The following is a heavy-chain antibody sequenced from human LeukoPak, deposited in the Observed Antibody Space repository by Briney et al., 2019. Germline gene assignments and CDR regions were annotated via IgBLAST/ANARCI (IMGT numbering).Heavy chain of an antibody. J-gene: IGHJ4*02. D-gene: IGHD3-10*01. CDR1: GASLSSYY. CDR3: ARKRGYYGSGSFDY. Sequence: SETLSLTCSVSGASLSSYYWSWIRQPPGKGLEWTAYIYYTGSTNYNPSLKSRVTVSLDTSKNQFSLMVNSVTTTDTAVYYCARKRGYYGSGSFDYWGQGNPVTVSS. CDR2: IYYTGST. V-gene: IGHV4-59*01.